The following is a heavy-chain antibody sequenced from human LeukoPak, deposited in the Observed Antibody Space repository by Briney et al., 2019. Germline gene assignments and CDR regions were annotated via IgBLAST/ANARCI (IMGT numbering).Heavy chain of an antibody. CDR3: AKDTARYQYYYDSSGS. CDR1: GFTFSSYA. D-gene: IGHD3-22*01. Sequence: PGGSLRLSCAASGFTFSSYAMHWVRQAPGKGLEWVAVISYDGSNKYYADSVKGRFTISRDNSKNTLYLQMNSLRAEDTAVYYCAKDTARYQYYYDSSGSWGQGTLVTVSS. J-gene: IGHJ5*02. CDR2: ISYDGSNK. V-gene: IGHV3-30*04.